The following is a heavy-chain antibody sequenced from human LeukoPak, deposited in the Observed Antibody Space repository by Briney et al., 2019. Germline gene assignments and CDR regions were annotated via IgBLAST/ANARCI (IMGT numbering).Heavy chain of an antibody. CDR1: GYTFTGYY. J-gene: IGHJ2*01. Sequence: GASVKVSCKASGYTFTGYYMHWVRQAPGQGLEWLGWINTNSGKATYAQGFTGRFVFSLDTSVSTAYLQISSLKAEDTAVYYCARDRDFGDYFYWYFDLWGRGTLVTVSS. CDR2: INTNSGKA. D-gene: IGHD4-17*01. CDR3: ARDRDFGDYFYWYFDL. V-gene: IGHV7-4-1*02.